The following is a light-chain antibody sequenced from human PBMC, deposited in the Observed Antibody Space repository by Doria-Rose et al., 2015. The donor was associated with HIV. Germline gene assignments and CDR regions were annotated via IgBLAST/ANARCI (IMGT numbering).Light chain of an antibody. CDR2: TAT. CDR1: QGITSN. V-gene: IGKV1-39*01. CDR3: QQTYSFPYS. Sequence: PSSLSASVGDRVTITCRASQGITSNLNWYQQKAGKAPKLLIFTATTLQSGVPSRFSGGGSGTDFTLTISSLQPEDFATYYCQQTYSFPYSFGQGAKLDI. J-gene: IGKJ2*01.